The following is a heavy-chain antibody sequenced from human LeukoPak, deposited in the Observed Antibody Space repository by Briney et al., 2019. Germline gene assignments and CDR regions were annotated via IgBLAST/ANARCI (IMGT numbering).Heavy chain of an antibody. J-gene: IGHJ4*02. Sequence: SVKVSCKASGGTFSSYAISWVRQAPGQGLEWMGGIIPIFGTANYAQKFQGRVTITADESTSTAYMELSSLRSEDTAVYYCATGGLNGIAFDYWGQGTLVTVSS. CDR2: IIPIFGTA. CDR3: ATGGLNGIAFDY. D-gene: IGHD6-13*01. V-gene: IGHV1-69*13. CDR1: GGTFSSYA.